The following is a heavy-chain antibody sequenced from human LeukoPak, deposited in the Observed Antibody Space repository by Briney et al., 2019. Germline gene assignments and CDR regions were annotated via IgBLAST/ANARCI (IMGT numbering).Heavy chain of an antibody. CDR2: IYYSGST. D-gene: IGHD3-3*01. CDR3: ARDHMYYDFWSGYYKGHYYGMDV. V-gene: IGHV4-30-4*01. J-gene: IGHJ6*02. Sequence: SETLSLTCTVSGGSISSGDYYWSWIRQPPGKGLEWIGYIYYSGSTYYNPSLKSRVTISVDTSKNQFSLKLSSVTAADTAAYYCARDHMYYDFWSGYYKGHYYGMDVWGQGTTVTVSS. CDR1: GGSISSGDYY.